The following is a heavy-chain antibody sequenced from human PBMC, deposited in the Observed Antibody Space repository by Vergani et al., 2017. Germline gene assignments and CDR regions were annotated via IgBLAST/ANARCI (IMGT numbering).Heavy chain of an antibody. J-gene: IGHJ2*01. CDR1: GYSISSGYY. Sequence: QVQLQESGPGLVKPSETLSLTCAVSGYSISSGYYWGWIRQPPGKGLEWIGSIYHSGSTYYNPSLKSRVTISVDTSKNQFSLKLSSVTAADTAVYYCARPGSSSWYQVSWYLDLWGRGTLVTVSS. V-gene: IGHV4-38-2*01. D-gene: IGHD6-13*01. CDR2: IYHSGST. CDR3: ARPGSSSWYQVSWYLDL.